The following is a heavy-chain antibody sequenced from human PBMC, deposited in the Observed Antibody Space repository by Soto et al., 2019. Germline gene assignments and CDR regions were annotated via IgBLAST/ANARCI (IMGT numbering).Heavy chain of an antibody. CDR3: ARDQRTYYYYGMDV. CDR1: GFTFSSYW. V-gene: IGHV3-74*01. Sequence: GSLRLSCAASGFTFSSYWMHWVRQAPGKGLVGVSRINSYGSSTSYADSVKGRFTISRDNAKNTLYLQMNSLRAEDTAVYYCARDQRTYYYYGMDVWGQGTTVTVSS. J-gene: IGHJ6*02. CDR2: INSYGSST.